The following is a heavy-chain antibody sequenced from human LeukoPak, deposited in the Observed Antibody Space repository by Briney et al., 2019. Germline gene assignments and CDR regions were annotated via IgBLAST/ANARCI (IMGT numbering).Heavy chain of an antibody. CDR2: IYTSGST. CDR3: ARSGGEDDAFDI. J-gene: IGHJ3*02. Sequence: PSETLSLTCTVSGGSISSGSYYWSWVRQPAGKGLEWIGRIYTSGSTNYNPSLKSRVTISVDTSKNQFALKLRSVTAADTAVSYCARSGGEDDAFDIWGQGTMVTVSS. D-gene: IGHD3-10*01. CDR1: GGSISSGSYY. V-gene: IGHV4-61*02.